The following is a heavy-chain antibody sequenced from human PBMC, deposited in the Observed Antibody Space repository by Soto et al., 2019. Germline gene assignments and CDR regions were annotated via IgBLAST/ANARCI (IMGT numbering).Heavy chain of an antibody. V-gene: IGHV4-4*02. CDR2: IYHSGST. D-gene: IGHD1-20*01. CDR3: ARGVNNWNYFDY. Sequence: SETLSLTCAVSGGSISSSNWWSWVRQPPGKGLEWIGEIYHSGSTNYNPSLRSRATISVDKSKNQFSLKLSSVTAADTAVYYRARGVNNWNYFDYWGQGTLVTVSS. J-gene: IGHJ4*02. CDR1: GGSISSSNW.